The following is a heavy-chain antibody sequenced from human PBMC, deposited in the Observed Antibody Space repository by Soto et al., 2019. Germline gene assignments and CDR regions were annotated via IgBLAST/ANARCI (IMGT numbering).Heavy chain of an antibody. V-gene: IGHV3-33*01. CDR3: ARDGVLAGITMIVVVPDYYYGMDV. CDR2: IWYDGSNK. D-gene: IGHD3-22*01. CDR1: GFTFSSYG. Sequence: VGSLRLSCAASGFTFSSYGMHCVRQAPGKGLEWVAVIWYDGSNKYYADSVKGRFTISRDNSKNTLYLQMNSLRAEDTAVYYCARDGVLAGITMIVVVPDYYYGMDVWGQGTTVTVSS. J-gene: IGHJ6*02.